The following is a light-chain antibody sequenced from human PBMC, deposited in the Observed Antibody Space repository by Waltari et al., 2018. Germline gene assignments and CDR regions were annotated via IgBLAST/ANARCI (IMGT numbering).Light chain of an antibody. CDR2: DVS. V-gene: IGLV2-11*01. J-gene: IGLJ2*01. CDR1: SSDVGGYNY. CDR3: CSYAGSYNLV. Sequence: QSALTQPRSVSGSPGQSVTISCPGTSSDVGGYNYVSWYQQHPGKAPKFMIYDVSERPSGVPDRFSGSKSGNTASLTISGLQAEDEADYYCCSYAGSYNLVFGGGTKLTVL.